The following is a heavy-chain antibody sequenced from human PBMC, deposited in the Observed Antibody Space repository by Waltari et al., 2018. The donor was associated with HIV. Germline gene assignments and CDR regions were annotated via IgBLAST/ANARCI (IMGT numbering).Heavy chain of an antibody. CDR1: GFSFSTYG. CDR2: ISYDGSNK. J-gene: IGHJ6*02. D-gene: IGHD2-2*01. V-gene: IGHV3-30*18. CDR3: AKVKKYQALSVFPDYYYGMDV. Sequence: VQLVESGGGVVQPGRSLRLSCAASGFSFSTYGMHWVRQAPGKGLEWVAVISYDGSNKYYGDSVKGRFTISRDDSKNTLSLQMNSLRAEDTAVYYCAKVKKYQALSVFPDYYYGMDVWGQGTTVTVSS.